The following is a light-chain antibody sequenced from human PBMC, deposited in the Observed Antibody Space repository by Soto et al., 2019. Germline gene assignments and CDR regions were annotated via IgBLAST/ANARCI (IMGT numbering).Light chain of an antibody. CDR2: GAS. Sequence: EIVLTQSPGTLSLSPGEGATLSCRASQSVSSSYLAWYQQKPGQAPRLLIYGASSRATGIPDRFSGGWPGTDFTLTISRLEPEDFAVYYCQQYDNSPWTFGQGTKVEIK. CDR3: QQYDNSPWT. CDR1: QSVSSSY. J-gene: IGKJ1*01. V-gene: IGKV3-20*01.